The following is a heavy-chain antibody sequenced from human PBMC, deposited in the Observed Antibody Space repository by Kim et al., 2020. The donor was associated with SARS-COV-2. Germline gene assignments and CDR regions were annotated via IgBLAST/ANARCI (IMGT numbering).Heavy chain of an antibody. CDR3: ARARYCSGGSCRGGFWFDP. CDR1: GDSVSSNSAA. J-gene: IGHJ5*02. CDR2: TYYRSKWYN. D-gene: IGHD2-15*01. Sequence: SQTLSLTCAISGDSVSSNSAAWNWIRQSPSRGLEWLGRTYYRSKWYNDYAVSVKSRITINPDTSKNQFSLQLNSVTPEDTAVYYCARARYCSGGSCRGGFWFDPWGQGTLVTVSS. V-gene: IGHV6-1*01.